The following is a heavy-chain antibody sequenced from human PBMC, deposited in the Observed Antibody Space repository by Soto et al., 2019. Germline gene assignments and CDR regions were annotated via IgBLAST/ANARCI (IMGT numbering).Heavy chain of an antibody. D-gene: IGHD3-22*01. CDR2: ISYDGSNK. CDR3: AKLGFDSSGASSIFDV. V-gene: IGHV3-30*18. Sequence: QVQLVASGGGVVQPGRSLTLSCAASGFTFSSYALHWVRQAPGKGLEWVTIISYDGSNKYYADSVKGRFTISRDNSKNTLYLQMNTLRADDTAVYYCAKLGFDSSGASSIFDVWGQGTLVTVSS. J-gene: IGHJ4*02. CDR1: GFTFSSYA.